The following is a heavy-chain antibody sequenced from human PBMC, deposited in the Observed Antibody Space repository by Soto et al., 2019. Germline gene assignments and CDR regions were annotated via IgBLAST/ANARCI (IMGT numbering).Heavy chain of an antibody. Sequence: QVQLVQSGAEVKKPGASVKVSCKASGYTFTSYGISWVRQAPGQGLEWMGWISAYNGNTNYAQKLQGRVTMTTDTXXSXAXXELRSLRSDDTAVYYCASGGTMIDAGRGRNWYFDLWGRGTLVTVSS. CDR2: ISAYNGNT. J-gene: IGHJ2*01. D-gene: IGHD3-22*01. CDR3: ASGGTMIDAGRGRNWYFDL. V-gene: IGHV1-18*01. CDR1: GYTFTSYG.